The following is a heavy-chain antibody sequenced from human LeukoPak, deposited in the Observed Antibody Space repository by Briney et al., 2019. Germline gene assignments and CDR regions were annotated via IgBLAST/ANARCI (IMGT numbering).Heavy chain of an antibody. Sequence: GASVKVSCKASGYTFTGYSMHWVRQAPGQGLEWMGWINPIGGGTKCVQKFQGRVTMTTDTSISTAYMELSSLRSDDTAVYYCVSGGDYGVYFDYWGQGTLVTVSS. D-gene: IGHD4-17*01. CDR3: VSGGDYGVYFDY. CDR2: INPIGGGT. J-gene: IGHJ4*02. CDR1: GYTFTGYS. V-gene: IGHV1-2*02.